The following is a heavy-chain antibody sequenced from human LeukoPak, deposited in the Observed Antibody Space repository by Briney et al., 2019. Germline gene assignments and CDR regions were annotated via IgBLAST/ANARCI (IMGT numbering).Heavy chain of an antibody. CDR3: ARVYGSSWYSDY. D-gene: IGHD6-13*01. Sequence: GGSLRLSCAASGFTFSSYSMHWVRQAPGQGLEWVSSISSSSSNIYYADSVKGRFTISRDKAKNSLYLQMNSLRAEDTAVYYCARVYGSSWYSDYWGQGTLVTVSS. CDR2: ISSSSSNI. CDR1: GFTFSSYS. J-gene: IGHJ4*02. V-gene: IGHV3-21*01.